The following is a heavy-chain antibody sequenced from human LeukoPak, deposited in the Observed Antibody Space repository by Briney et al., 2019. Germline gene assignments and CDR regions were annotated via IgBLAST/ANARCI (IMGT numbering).Heavy chain of an antibody. J-gene: IGHJ4*02. D-gene: IGHD3-9*01. CDR1: GFTFSSYG. Sequence: GGSLRLSCAASGFTFSSYGMHWVPQAPNKGLEWVAVIWSDGNNKYYADSVKGRFTISRDNSKNTLYLQMTSLRTEDTAIYYCAKDSGGSRYYFDSWGQGTLVTVSS. CDR2: IWSDGNNK. V-gene: IGHV3-30*02. CDR3: AKDSGGSRYYFDS.